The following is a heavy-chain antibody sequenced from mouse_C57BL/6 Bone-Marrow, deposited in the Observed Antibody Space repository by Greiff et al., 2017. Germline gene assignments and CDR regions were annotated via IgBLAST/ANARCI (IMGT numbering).Heavy chain of an antibody. J-gene: IGHJ3*01. Sequence: EVQLQQSGPELVKPGASVKISCKASGYSFTDYNMNWVKQSNGKSLEWIGVINPNYGTTSYNQKFKGKATLTVDQSSSTAYMQLNSLTSEDSAVYYCAGSLYYGNYGGCAYWGQGTLVTVSA. CDR2: INPNYGTT. CDR3: AGSLYYGNYGGCAY. D-gene: IGHD2-1*01. CDR1: GYSFTDYN. V-gene: IGHV1-39*01.